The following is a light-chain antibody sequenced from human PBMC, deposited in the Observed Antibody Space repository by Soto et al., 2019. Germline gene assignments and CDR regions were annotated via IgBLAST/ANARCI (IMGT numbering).Light chain of an antibody. Sequence: DIQMTQSPSTLSASVGDRVTLTCRASQSIFVWLAWYQQRPGTAPRLLIYEASSLQSGVPSRFSGSGSGTEFTLTISSLQPDDSATYYCQQYNSYSYTFGQGTKLEIK. V-gene: IGKV1-5*01. CDR2: EAS. CDR1: QSIFVW. J-gene: IGKJ2*01. CDR3: QQYNSYSYT.